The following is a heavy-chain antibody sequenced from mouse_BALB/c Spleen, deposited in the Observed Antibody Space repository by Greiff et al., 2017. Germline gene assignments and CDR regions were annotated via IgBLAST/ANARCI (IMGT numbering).Heavy chain of an antibody. Sequence: QVQLKQSGHGLVQPSQSLSITCTVSGFSLTSYGVHWVRQSPGKGLEWLGVIWSGGSTDYNAAFISRLSISKDNSKSQVFFKMNSLQADATAIYYCARQITTVERAMDYWGQGTSVTVSS. CDR2: IWSGGST. CDR3: ARQITTVERAMDY. CDR1: GFSLTSYG. J-gene: IGHJ4*01. V-gene: IGHV2-4-1*01. D-gene: IGHD1-1*01.